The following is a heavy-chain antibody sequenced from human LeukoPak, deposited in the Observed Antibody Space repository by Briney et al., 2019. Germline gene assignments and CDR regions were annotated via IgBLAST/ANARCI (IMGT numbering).Heavy chain of an antibody. D-gene: IGHD6-19*01. CDR2: INHSGST. CDR1: GGSFSGYY. J-gene: IGHJ4*02. Sequence: KASVTLSLTCAVYGGSFSGYYWSWIRQPPGKGLEWIGEINHSGSTNYNPSLKSRVTISVDTSKNQFSLKLSSVTAADTAVYYCARGGVAGLDYWGQGTLVTVSS. CDR3: ARGGVAGLDY. V-gene: IGHV4-34*01.